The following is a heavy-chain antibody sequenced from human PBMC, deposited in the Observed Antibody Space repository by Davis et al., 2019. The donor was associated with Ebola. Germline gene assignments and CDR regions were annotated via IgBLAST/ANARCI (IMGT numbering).Heavy chain of an antibody. J-gene: IGHJ4*02. Sequence: SETLSLTCTVSGGSVSSRSHYWGWIRQPPGKGLEWIASIYYSGTDFYNPSLESRFTISVDTSKNQFSLRLTSVTAADTAVYYCARRYDYDFWSGSSFYFDHWGQGTLVTVSS. CDR1: GGSVSSRSHY. D-gene: IGHD3-3*01. V-gene: IGHV4-39*01. CDR2: IYYSGTD. CDR3: ARRYDYDFWSGSSFYFDH.